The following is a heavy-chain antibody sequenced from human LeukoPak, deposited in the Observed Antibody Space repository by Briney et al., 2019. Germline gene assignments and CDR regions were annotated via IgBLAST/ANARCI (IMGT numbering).Heavy chain of an antibody. D-gene: IGHD3-22*01. V-gene: IGHV4-34*01. CDR1: GGSFSGYY. CDR2: INHSGST. J-gene: IGHJ4*02. Sequence: SETLSLTCAVYGGSFSGYYWSWIRQPPGKGLEWIGEINHSGSTNYNPSLKSRVTISVDTSKNQLSLKLGSVTAADTAVYYCARGDYYDSSGYYSFDYWGQGTLVTVSS. CDR3: ARGDYYDSSGYYSFDY.